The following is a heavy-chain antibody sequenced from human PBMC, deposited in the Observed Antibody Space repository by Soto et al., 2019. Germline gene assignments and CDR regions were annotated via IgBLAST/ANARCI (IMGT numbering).Heavy chain of an antibody. CDR1: GGSISSSSYY. Sequence: PSETLSLTCTVSGGSISSSSYYWGWIRQPPGKELEWIGSIYYSGSTYYNPSLKSRVTISVDTSKNQFSLKLSSVTAADTAVYYCARRLTYDYIWGSYRRRNWFDPWGQGTLVTVSS. CDR2: IYYSGST. CDR3: ARRLTYDYIWGSYRRRNWFDP. V-gene: IGHV4-39*01. D-gene: IGHD3-16*02. J-gene: IGHJ5*02.